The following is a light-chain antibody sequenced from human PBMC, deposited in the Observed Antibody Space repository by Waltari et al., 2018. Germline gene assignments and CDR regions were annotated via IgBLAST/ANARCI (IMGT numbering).Light chain of an antibody. V-gene: IGKV3-20*01. CDR3: QHYVRLPVT. CDR2: GAS. CDR1: QTIRES. J-gene: IGKJ1*01. Sequence: EIVLTQSPDTLSLSPGERATLSCRASQTIRESLAWYQQNPGQAPRLLIYGASSRAAGIPDRFSGSGSGTDFSLTISRLEPEDFAVYYCQHYVRLPVTFGRGTKVEIK.